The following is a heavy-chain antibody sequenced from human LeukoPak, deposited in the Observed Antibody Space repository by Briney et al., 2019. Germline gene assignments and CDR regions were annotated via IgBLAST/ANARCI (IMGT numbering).Heavy chain of an antibody. V-gene: IGHV3-23*01. CDR2: ISGSNGTT. CDR1: GFSFSTYA. Sequence: GGSLRLSCAASGFSFSTYAMSWVRQAPGKGLEWVSAISGSNGTTYYADSVKGRFTISRDNSKNTLYLQMNSLRAEDTAVYYCAKGKFNYYGSGSYGLDYWGQGTLVTVSS. CDR3: AKGKFNYYGSGSYGLDY. D-gene: IGHD3-10*01. J-gene: IGHJ4*02.